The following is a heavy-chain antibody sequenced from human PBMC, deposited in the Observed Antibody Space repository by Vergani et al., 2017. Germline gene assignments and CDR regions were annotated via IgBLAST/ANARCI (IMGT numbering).Heavy chain of an antibody. D-gene: IGHD1-14*01. CDR3: ARPVYPSGYFDY. J-gene: IGHJ4*02. Sequence: EVQLVETGGGLIQPGGSLRLSCAASGFTVSSNYMSWVRQAPGKGLEWVPVIYSGGGTYYADSVKGRFTISRDNSKNTLYLQMNNLRAEDTAMYYCARPVYPSGYFDYWGQGTLVTVSS. CDR2: IYSGGGT. CDR1: GFTVSSNY. V-gene: IGHV3-53*02.